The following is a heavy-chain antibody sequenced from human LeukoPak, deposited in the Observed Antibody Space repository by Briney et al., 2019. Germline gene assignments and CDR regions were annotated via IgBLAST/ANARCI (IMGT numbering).Heavy chain of an antibody. V-gene: IGHV3-7*01. CDR2: IKQDGSGQ. J-gene: IGHJ4*02. CDR3: ARSYGHSIDY. Sequence: GRSLRLSCAASGFTFSSYAMHWVRQAPGKGLEWAATIKQDGSGQYYVDSVKGRFTISRDNAQNSLYLQMNNLRAEDTAVYYCARSYGHSIDYWGQGTLVTVSS. CDR1: GFTFSSYA. D-gene: IGHD3-10*01.